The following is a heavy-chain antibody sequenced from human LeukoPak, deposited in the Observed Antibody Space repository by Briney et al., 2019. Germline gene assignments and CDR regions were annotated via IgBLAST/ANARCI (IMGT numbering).Heavy chain of an antibody. CDR3: ARDDNWGFDY. CDR2: TRGSGSGM. Sequence: PGGSLRLSCAASGFAFSDYSMNWVRQAPGKGLEWVANTRGSGSGMGSGNYYAGALKGRFTISRDNAKNSLYLQMNSLRAEDTAFYYCARDDNWGFDYWGQGALVTVSS. D-gene: IGHD7-27*01. CDR1: GFAFSDYS. V-gene: IGHV3-21*05. J-gene: IGHJ4*02.